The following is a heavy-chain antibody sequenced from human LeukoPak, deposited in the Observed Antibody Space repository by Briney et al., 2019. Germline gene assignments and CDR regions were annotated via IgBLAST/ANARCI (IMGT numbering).Heavy chain of an antibody. J-gene: IGHJ4*02. CDR1: GFTFSSYS. CDR3: ARCTTGKTFGSLREIKKSREIDY. CDR2: ISSSSSYI. Sequence: GGSLRLSCAASGFTFSSYSMNWVRQAPGKGLEWVSSISSSSSYIYYADSVKGRFTISRDNARNSLYLQMNSLRGEDTAVYYCARCTTGKTFGSLREIKKSREIDYWGQGTLVTVSS. V-gene: IGHV3-21*01. D-gene: IGHD1-1*01.